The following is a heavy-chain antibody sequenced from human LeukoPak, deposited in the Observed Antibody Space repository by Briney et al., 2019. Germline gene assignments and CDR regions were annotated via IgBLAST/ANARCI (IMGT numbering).Heavy chain of an antibody. CDR1: GYTFTSYY. D-gene: IGHD2-15*01. CDR2: INQSGGST. V-gene: IGHV1-46*01. Sequence: ASVKVSCKASGYTFTSYYMHWVRRAPGPVAEGMGIINQSGGSTSYAQTFQGRVTMTRDTSTSTVYMELSSLRSEDTAVYYCARDSGIISGSFDYWGQGTLVTVSS. CDR3: ARDSGIISGSFDY. J-gene: IGHJ4*02.